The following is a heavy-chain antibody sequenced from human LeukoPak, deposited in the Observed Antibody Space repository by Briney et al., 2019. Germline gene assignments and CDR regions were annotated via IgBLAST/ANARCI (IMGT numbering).Heavy chain of an antibody. J-gene: IGHJ4*02. D-gene: IGHD6-13*01. V-gene: IGHV4-34*01. CDR1: GGSISNSGYY. CDR3: ARGPPVTAAGFDY. Sequence: SETLSLTCTVSGGSISNSGYYWSWIRQPPGKGLEWIGEINHSGSTNYNPSLKSRVTISVDTSKNQFSLKLSSVTAADTAVYYCARGPPVTAAGFDYWGQGTLVTVSS. CDR2: INHSGST.